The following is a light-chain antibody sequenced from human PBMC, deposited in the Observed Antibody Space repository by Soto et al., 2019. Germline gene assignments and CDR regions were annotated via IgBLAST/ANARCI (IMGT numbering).Light chain of an antibody. V-gene: IGKV1-5*03. CDR3: QHYNSYSEA. Sequence: DFQMTQSRTTLSGHVGPRLTITCRASQTISSWLAWYQQKPGKAPKLLIYKASTLKSGVPSRFSGSGSGTEFTLTISSLQPDDFATYYCQHYNSYSEAFGQGTKVDIK. CDR1: QTISSW. J-gene: IGKJ1*01. CDR2: KAS.